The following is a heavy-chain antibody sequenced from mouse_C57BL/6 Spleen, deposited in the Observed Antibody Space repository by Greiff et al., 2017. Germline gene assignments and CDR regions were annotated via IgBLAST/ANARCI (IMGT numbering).Heavy chain of an antibody. CDR1: GYTFTEYT. CDR2: FYPGSGSI. D-gene: IGHD1-1*01. J-gene: IGHJ4*01. Sequence: VQLQQSGAELVKPGASVKLSCKASGYTFTEYTIHWVKQRSGQGLEWIGWFYPGSGSIKYNEKFKGKATLTADKSSSTVYMELSRLTSEDSAVYFCARHEERGLLLRSYYAMDYWGQGTSVTVSS. V-gene: IGHV1-62-2*01. CDR3: ARHEERGLLLRSYYAMDY.